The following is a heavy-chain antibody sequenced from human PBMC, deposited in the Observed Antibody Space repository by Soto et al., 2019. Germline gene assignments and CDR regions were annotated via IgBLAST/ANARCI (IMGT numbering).Heavy chain of an antibody. CDR1: GGTFSSYA. CDR3: ARSDCSSTSCYLIGYYGMDV. Sequence: SVKVSCKASGGTFSSYAISWVRQAPGQGLEWMGGIIPIFGTANYAQKFQGRVTITADESTSTAYMELSSLRSEDTAVYYCARSDCSSTSCYLIGYYGMDVWGQGPTVAVSS. V-gene: IGHV1-69*13. D-gene: IGHD2-2*01. J-gene: IGHJ6*02. CDR2: IIPIFGTA.